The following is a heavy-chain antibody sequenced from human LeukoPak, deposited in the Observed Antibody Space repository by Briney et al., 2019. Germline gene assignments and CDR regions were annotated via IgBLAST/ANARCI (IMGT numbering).Heavy chain of an antibody. J-gene: IGHJ5*02. D-gene: IGHD3-10*01. CDR3: ARRSPGGLLWFGELFGWFDP. CDR1: GGSISSYY. V-gene: IGHV4-59*08. CDR2: IYYSGST. Sequence: SETLSLTCTVSGGSISSYYWSWIRQPPGKGLEWIGYIYYSGSTNYNPSLKSRVTISVDTSKNQFSLKLSSVTAADTAVYYCARRSPGGLLWFGELFGWFDPWGQGTLVTVSS.